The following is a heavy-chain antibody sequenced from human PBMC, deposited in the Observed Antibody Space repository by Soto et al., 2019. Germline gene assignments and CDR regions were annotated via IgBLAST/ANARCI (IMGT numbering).Heavy chain of an antibody. CDR3: AKEVGTGYDFWSGYSKTYYYYGMDA. J-gene: IGHJ6*02. CDR2: TSGSGGST. CDR1: GFTFSSYA. Sequence: QPGGSLRLSCAASGFTFSSYAMSWVRQAPGKGLEWVSATSGSGGSTYYADSVKGRFTISRDNSKNTLYLQMNSLRAEDTAVYYCAKEVGTGYDFWSGYSKTYYYYGMDAWGQGTTVTVSS. V-gene: IGHV3-23*01. D-gene: IGHD3-3*01.